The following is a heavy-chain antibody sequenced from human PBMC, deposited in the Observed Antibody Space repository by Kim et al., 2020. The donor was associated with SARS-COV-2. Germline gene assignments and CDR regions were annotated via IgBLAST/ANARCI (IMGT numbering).Heavy chain of an antibody. CDR2: IYWDDDK. V-gene: IGHV2-5*02. CDR1: GFSLTNRGVG. CDR3: THSYSSGYYYLNAPIDS. J-gene: IGHJ4*02. D-gene: IGHD3-22*01. Sequence: SGPTLVKPTQTLTLTCTFSGFSLTNRGVGVGWIRQPPGKALDWLALIYWDDDKVYSPSLKSRLTITKDTSKNQVVLTMTNMDPVDTATYYCTHSYSSGYYYLNAPIDSWGQGTLVTVSS.